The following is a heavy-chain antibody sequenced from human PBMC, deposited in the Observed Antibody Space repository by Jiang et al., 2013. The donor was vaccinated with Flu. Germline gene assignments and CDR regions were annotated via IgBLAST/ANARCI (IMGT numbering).Heavy chain of an antibody. Sequence: GSGLVKPSETLSLTCTVSGGSISSYYWSWIRQPPGKGLEWIGYIYYSGSTNYNPSLKSRVTISVDTSKNQFSLKLSSVTAADTAVYYCARLTTVTTVGNWYFDLWGRDTLVTVSS. V-gene: IGHV4-59*08. D-gene: IGHD4-17*01. J-gene: IGHJ2*01. CDR2: IYYSGST. CDR1: GGSISSYY. CDR3: ARLTTVTTVGNWYFDL.